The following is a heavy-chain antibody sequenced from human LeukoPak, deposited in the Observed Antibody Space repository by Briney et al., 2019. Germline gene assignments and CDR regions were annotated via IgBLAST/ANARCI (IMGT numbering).Heavy chain of an antibody. Sequence: GGSLRLSCAASGFTFSSYSMNWVRQAPGKGLEWVSSISSSSSYIYYADSVKGRFTISRDNAKNSLYLQINSLRAEDTAVYYCARGGDYVPFDYGGQGPLVTVSA. CDR3: ARGGDYVPFDY. V-gene: IGHV3-21*01. D-gene: IGHD4-17*01. CDR2: ISSSSSYI. CDR1: GFTFSSYS. J-gene: IGHJ4*02.